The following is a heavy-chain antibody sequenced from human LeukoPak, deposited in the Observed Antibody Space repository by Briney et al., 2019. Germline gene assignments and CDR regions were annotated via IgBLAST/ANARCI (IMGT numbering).Heavy chain of an antibody. CDR3: ASDTAGYSYGYFTFDP. Sequence: SVKVSCKASGGTFSSYAIGWVRQAPGQGLEWMGRIIPILGIANYAQKFQGRVTITADKSTSTAYMELSSLRSEDTAVYYCASDTAGYSYGYFTFDPWGQGTLVTVSS. CDR1: GGTFSSYA. V-gene: IGHV1-69*04. J-gene: IGHJ5*02. CDR2: IIPILGIA. D-gene: IGHD5-18*01.